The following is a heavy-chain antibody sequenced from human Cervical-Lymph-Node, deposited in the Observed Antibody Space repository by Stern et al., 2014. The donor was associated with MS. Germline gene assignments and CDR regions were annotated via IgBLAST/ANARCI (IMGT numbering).Heavy chain of an antibody. D-gene: IGHD6-13*01. CDR2: IIPIFGTP. J-gene: IGHJ4*02. CDR3: ASSRSSWFPFDY. V-gene: IGHV1-69*01. CDR1: GGTFSSLA. Sequence: VQLEESGAEVKKPGSSVKVSCKTSGGTFSSLAISWVRQAPGQGLEWMGGIIPIFGTPNFAQKFQGRVTITAGESTSTAYMELSSLRSDDTALYYCASSRSSWFPFDYWGQGTLVTVSS.